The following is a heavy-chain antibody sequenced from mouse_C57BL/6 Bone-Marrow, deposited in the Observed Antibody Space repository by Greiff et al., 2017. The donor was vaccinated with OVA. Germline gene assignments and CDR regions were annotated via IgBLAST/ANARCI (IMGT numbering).Heavy chain of an antibody. CDR2: INPGSGGP. V-gene: IGHV1-54*01. CDR1: GYAFTNYL. Sequence: QVQLQQSGAELVRPGTSVKVSCKASGYAFTNYLIEWVKQRPGQGLEWIGVINPGSGGPNYTAQFKGKATLTADKSSSTAYMQLSSRTSEDSAVYFCARWAFTTVTPGAMDYWGQGTSVTVSS. J-gene: IGHJ4*01. CDR3: ARWAFTTVTPGAMDY. D-gene: IGHD1-1*01.